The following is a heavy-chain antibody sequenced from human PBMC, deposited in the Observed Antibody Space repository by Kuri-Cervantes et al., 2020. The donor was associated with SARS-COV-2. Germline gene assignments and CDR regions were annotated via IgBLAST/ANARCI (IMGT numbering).Heavy chain of an antibody. CDR2: IKQDGSEK. Sequence: GGSLRLSCAASGFTFSSYWMSSLRQAPGKGLEWVANIKQDGSEKYYVVSVKYRFTISRDNSKNTLYLQMNSLRAEDTAVYYCARVRGDSGYCSSTSCYTRYYYYYGMDFWGQGTMVTVSS. V-gene: IGHV3-7*02. CDR3: ARVRGDSGYCSSTSCYTRYYYYYGMDF. J-gene: IGHJ6*02. CDR1: GFTFSSYW. D-gene: IGHD2-2*02.